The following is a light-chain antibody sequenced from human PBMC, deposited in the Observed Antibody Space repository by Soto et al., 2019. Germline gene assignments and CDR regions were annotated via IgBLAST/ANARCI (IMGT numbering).Light chain of an antibody. CDR3: QQYNTWPLIT. V-gene: IGKV3-15*01. J-gene: IGKJ5*01. Sequence: LVMTQSPPNLSVSPGERATLSCSASQTVSRHLAWYQQKPGQAPRLLIFGASTRATGIPDRFSGSGSGTDFTLTISSLQSEDLAVYYCQQYNTWPLITSGPGNDWRL. CDR1: QTVSRH. CDR2: GAS.